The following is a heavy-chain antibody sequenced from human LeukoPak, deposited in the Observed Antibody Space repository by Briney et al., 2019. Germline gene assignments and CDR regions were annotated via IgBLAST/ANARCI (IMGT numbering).Heavy chain of an antibody. J-gene: IGHJ6*03. Sequence: SVKVSCKXSGGTFSSYAISWVRQAPGQGLEGMGGIIPIFGTANYSQKFQGRVTITTDESTSTAYMELSSLRSEDTAVYYCARGSDCSSTSCYPYYYYYMDVWGKGTTVTVSS. CDR2: IIPIFGTA. D-gene: IGHD2-2*01. CDR3: ARGSDCSSTSCYPYYYYYMDV. V-gene: IGHV1-69*05. CDR1: GGTFSSYA.